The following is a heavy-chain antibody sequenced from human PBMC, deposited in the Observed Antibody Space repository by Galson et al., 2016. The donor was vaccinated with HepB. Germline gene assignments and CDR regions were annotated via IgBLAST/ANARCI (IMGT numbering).Heavy chain of an antibody. Sequence: SVKVSCKASGYNFNEYGISWVRQAPGQGLEWMGWISAYDGNTNYAQKFEGRVTMTTDTPTSTAYMGLRSLRSDDTAVYYCARDATLYDSWSGYDWGVFDIWGLGTTVSVSS. CDR2: ISAYDGNT. D-gene: IGHD3-3*01. CDR1: GYNFNEYG. CDR3: ARDATLYDSWSGYDWGVFDI. V-gene: IGHV1-18*01. J-gene: IGHJ6*02.